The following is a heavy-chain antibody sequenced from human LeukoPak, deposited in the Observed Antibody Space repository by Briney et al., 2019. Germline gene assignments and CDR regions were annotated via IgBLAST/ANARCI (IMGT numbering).Heavy chain of an antibody. Sequence: SQTPSLTCTVSGGSISSADYYWIWLRQPPGQGLEWIGYIYYSGSTYYNPSLKSRVSMSQDTSKNQFSLKLNSVTAADTAVYYCASANGRGSYYDDLDYWGQGTLVTVSS. D-gene: IGHD3-10*01. V-gene: IGHV4-30-4*01. CDR1: GGSISSADYY. CDR3: ASANGRGSYYDDLDY. J-gene: IGHJ4*02. CDR2: IYYSGST.